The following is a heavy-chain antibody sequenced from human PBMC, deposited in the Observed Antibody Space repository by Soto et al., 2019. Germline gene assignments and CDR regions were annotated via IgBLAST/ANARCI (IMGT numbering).Heavy chain of an antibody. CDR1: GFTVSNNY. CDR2: ISYDSTNK. J-gene: IGHJ6*02. D-gene: IGHD2-2*02. CDR3: AKDHGFDEFQLLYYSYYGLDV. Sequence: LRLSCAVSGFTVSNNYMSWVRQAPGKGLEGVAVISYDSTNKYYGDSVKGRFTISRDNSKNTLYLQMNSLRAEDRAVYYCAKDHGFDEFQLLYYSYYGLDVWGQGTTVTVSS. V-gene: IGHV3-30*18.